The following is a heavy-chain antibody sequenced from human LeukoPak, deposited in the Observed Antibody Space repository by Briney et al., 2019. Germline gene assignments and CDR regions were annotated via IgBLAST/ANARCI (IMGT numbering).Heavy chain of an antibody. D-gene: IGHD2-15*01. CDR2: IYTSGST. CDR3: ARDLVVVAATDAFDI. Sequence: SETLSLTCTVSGGSISSYYWSWIRQPAGKGLEWIGRIYTSGSTNYNPSLKSRVTMSVDTSKNQFSLKLSSVTAADTAVYYCARDLVVVAATDAFDIWGQGTMVTVSS. CDR1: GGSISSYY. V-gene: IGHV4-4*07. J-gene: IGHJ3*02.